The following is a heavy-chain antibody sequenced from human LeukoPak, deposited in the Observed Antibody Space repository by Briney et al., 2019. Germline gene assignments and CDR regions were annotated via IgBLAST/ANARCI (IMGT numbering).Heavy chain of an antibody. CDR1: GFTFSDYY. CDR3: ARYYYDRSGYPDY. D-gene: IGHD3-22*01. Sequence: GGSLRLSCAASGFTFSDYYMSWIRQPAGKGLEWVSYISGSGSTIYYAASVKGRFTISRDNAKNSLYLQMNSLKAEDTAVYYCARYYYDRSGYPDYWGQGTLVTVSS. V-gene: IGHV3-11*01. J-gene: IGHJ4*02. CDR2: ISGSGSTI.